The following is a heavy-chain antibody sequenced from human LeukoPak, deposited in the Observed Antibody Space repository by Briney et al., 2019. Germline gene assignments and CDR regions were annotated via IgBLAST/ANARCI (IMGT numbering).Heavy chain of an antibody. CDR2: ISYDGGQK. Sequence: GGSLRLSCAASGFTDFTFSHYAMPWVRQPPVMGLQWVALISYDGGQKYYADSVKGRFIISRDNSQNTVSLQMNSLKPEDTAIYYCARGMTTATTGLYYWGQGTLVTVSS. CDR3: ARGMTTATTGLYY. D-gene: IGHD4-11*01. V-gene: IGHV3-30*04. J-gene: IGHJ4*02. CDR1: GFTDFTFSHYA.